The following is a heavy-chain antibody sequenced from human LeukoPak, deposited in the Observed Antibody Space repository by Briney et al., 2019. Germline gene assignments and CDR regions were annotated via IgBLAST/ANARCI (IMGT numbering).Heavy chain of an antibody. D-gene: IGHD5-12*01. J-gene: IGHJ4*02. CDR2: ISYDGSNK. CDR3: ALTSGYDSRPYYFDY. Sequence: GGSLRLSCAASGFTFSSYGMHWVRQAPGKGLEWVAVISYDGSNKYYADSVKGRFTISRDNAKNSLYLQMNSLRAEDTALYYCALTSGYDSRPYYFDYWGQGTLVTVSS. V-gene: IGHV3-30*03. CDR1: GFTFSSYG.